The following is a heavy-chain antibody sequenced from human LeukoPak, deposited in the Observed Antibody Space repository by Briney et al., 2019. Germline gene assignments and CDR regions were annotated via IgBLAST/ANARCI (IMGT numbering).Heavy chain of an antibody. Sequence: SETLSLTCVVSGGSLSTHHWSWIRQSPGRGLEWIGYISDSGSTNYNPSLKSRVTISVDTSKNQFSLMLSSVTAADAAVYYCARGYDSSAYYPFNYWGQGTLVTVSS. J-gene: IGHJ4*02. CDR1: GGSLSTHH. D-gene: IGHD3-22*01. V-gene: IGHV4-59*11. CDR2: ISDSGST. CDR3: ARGYDSSAYYPFNY.